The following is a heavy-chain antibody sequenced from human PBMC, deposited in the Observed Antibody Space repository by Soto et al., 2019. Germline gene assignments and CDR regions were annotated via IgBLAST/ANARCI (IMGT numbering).Heavy chain of an antibody. CDR1: GFTFSDYY. CDR2: ISSSGSTI. J-gene: IGHJ6*02. V-gene: IGHV3-11*01. D-gene: IGHD3-3*01. Sequence: PGGSLRLSCAASGFTFSDYYMSWIRQAPGKGLEWVSYISSSGSTIYYADSVKGRFTISRDNAENSLYLQMNSLRAEDTAVYYCARDTIFGVVTTYYYGMDVWGQGTTVTVSS. CDR3: ARDTIFGVVTTYYYGMDV.